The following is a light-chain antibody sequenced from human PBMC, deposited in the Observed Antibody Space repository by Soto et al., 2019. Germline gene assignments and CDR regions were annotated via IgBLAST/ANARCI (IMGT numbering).Light chain of an antibody. Sequence: EIVMTQSPATLSVSPGERATLSCRASQSISPELAWYQQKPGQPPRLLIYSASTRATGVPARFTGSGSGSEFTLTSSGRQSEDVAVYYCQQGHNWPLTFGQGNRLE. CDR2: SAS. CDR1: QSISPE. V-gene: IGKV3-15*01. CDR3: QQGHNWPLT. J-gene: IGKJ2*01.